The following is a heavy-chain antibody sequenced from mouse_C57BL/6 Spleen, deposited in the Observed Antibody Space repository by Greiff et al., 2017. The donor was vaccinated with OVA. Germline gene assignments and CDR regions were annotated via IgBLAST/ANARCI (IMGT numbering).Heavy chain of an antibody. CDR2: ISSGSSTI. J-gene: IGHJ2*01. V-gene: IGHV5-17*01. CDR1: GFTFSDYG. Sequence: EVKLVESGGGLVKPGGSLKLSCAASGFTFSDYGMHWVRQAPEKGLEWVAYISSGSSTIYYADTVKGRFTISRDNAKNNLFLQMTSLRSEDTAMYYCAAGYFDYWGQGTTLTVSS. CDR3: AAGYFDY.